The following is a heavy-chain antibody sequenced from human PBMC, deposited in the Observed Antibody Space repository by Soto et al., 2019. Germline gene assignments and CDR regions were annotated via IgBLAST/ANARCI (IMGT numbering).Heavy chain of an antibody. CDR1: GGTFSSYA. V-gene: IGHV1-69*06. J-gene: IGHJ6*02. Sequence: QVQLVQSGAEVKKPGSSVKVSCKASGGTFSSYAISWVRQAPGQGLEWMGGIIPIFGTANYAQKFQGRVTITAEKSTSKAYMELSSLRSEDTAVYYCARVDTAMVSNYYYYYGMDVWGQGTTVTVSS. CDR3: ARVDTAMVSNYYYYYGMDV. D-gene: IGHD5-18*01. CDR2: IIPIFGTA.